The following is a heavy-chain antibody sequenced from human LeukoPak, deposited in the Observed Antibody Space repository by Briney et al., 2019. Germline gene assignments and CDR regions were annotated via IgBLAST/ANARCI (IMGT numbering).Heavy chain of an antibody. Sequence: SETLSLTCVVSGGSVSSSGYSWGWVRQPPGKGLEGIGSIYYSVATYYTPSLESRASISLDTSNNPFSLTLDSATATDTAVYYCAGYRSGWYREPNGWGQGTLVTVSS. J-gene: IGHJ4*02. CDR2: IYYSVAT. CDR1: GGSVSSSGYS. D-gene: IGHD6-19*01. CDR3: AGYRSGWYREPNG. V-gene: IGHV4-39*07.